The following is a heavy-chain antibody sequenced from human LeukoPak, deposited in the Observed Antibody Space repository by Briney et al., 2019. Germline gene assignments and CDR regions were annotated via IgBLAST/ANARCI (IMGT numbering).Heavy chain of an antibody. D-gene: IGHD1-14*01. Sequence: GGSLRLSCAASGFTFSSCSMNWVRQAPGKGLEWVSSISSSSSYIYYADSVKGRFTISRDNAKNSLYLQMNSLRAEDTAVYYCARGRTRYYFDYWGQGTLVTVSS. CDR1: GFTFSSCS. CDR3: ARGRTRYYFDY. CDR2: ISSSSSYI. J-gene: IGHJ4*02. V-gene: IGHV3-21*01.